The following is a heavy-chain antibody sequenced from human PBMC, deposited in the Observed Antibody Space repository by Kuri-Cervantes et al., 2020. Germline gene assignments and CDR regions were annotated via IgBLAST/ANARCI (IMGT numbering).Heavy chain of an antibody. D-gene: IGHD3-9*01. CDR2: IYPGDSDT. J-gene: IGHJ4*02. Sequence: KVSCKGSGYSFTSQWIGWVRQMPGKGLEWMGIIYPGDSDTRYSPSFQGQVTISADKSISTAYLQWSSLKASDTAMYYCARLLDYDILTGYYGGYDYWGQGTLVTVSS. CDR1: GYSFTSQW. V-gene: IGHV5-51*01. CDR3: ARLLDYDILTGYYGGYDY.